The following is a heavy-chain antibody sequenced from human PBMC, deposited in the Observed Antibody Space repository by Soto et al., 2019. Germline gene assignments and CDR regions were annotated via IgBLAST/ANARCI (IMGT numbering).Heavy chain of an antibody. CDR1: GFTVSSNY. Sequence: GGSLRLSCAASGFTVSSNYMSWVRQAPGKGLEWVSVIYSGGSTYYADSVKGRFTISRDNSKNTLYLQMNSLRAEDTAVYYCARDSRLHLGELSFPPDYYYYYMDVWGKGTTVTVSS. J-gene: IGHJ6*03. CDR2: IYSGGST. CDR3: ARDSRLHLGELSFPPDYYYYYMDV. V-gene: IGHV3-66*01. D-gene: IGHD3-16*02.